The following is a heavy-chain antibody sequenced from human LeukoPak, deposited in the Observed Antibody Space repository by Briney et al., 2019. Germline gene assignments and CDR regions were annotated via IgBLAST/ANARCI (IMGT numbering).Heavy chain of an antibody. Sequence: GGSLRLSCAASGFTFSSYAMSWVRQAPGKGLECISVISGSGGSTYYADPVKGRFTISRDNSRNTLYLQMNSLRAEDTAVYYCAKETGYTSGWWDYWGQGTLVTVSS. J-gene: IGHJ4*02. CDR3: AKETGYTSGWWDY. CDR1: GFTFSSYA. D-gene: IGHD6-19*01. CDR2: ISGSGGST. V-gene: IGHV3-23*01.